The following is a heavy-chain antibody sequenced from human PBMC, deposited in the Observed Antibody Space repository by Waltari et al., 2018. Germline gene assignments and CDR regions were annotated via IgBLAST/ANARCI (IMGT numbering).Heavy chain of an antibody. J-gene: IGHJ6*02. D-gene: IGHD3-10*01. V-gene: IGHV1-2*06. CDR3: ARDLITMVQGVIDYYYGMDV. CDR2: INPNSGGT. CDR1: GYTFTGYY. Sequence: QVQLVQSGAEVKKPGASVKVSCKASGYTFTGYYMHWVRQAPGQGLEWMGRINPNSGGTNYAQKFQGRVTMTRDTSISTAYMELSRLRSDDTAVYYCARDLITMVQGVIDYYYGMDVWGQGTTVTVSS.